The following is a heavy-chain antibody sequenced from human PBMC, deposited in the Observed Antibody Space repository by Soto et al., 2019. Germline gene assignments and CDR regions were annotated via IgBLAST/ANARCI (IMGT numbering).Heavy chain of an antibody. D-gene: IGHD6-13*01. CDR3: ARDGSSWYFELDY. CDR2: IYSDGST. V-gene: IGHV3-66*01. J-gene: IGHJ4*02. CDR1: GFTVSSNY. Sequence: LSLTCAASGFTVSSNYMTWVRQAPGKGLEWVSLIYSDGSTYYADSVKDRFTISRDSSKNTLYLQLNSLRAEDTAVYYCARDGSSWYFELDYWGQGTLVTVSS.